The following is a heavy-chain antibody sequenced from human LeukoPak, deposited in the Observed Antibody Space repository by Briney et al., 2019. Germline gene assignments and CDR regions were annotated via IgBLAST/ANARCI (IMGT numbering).Heavy chain of an antibody. J-gene: IGHJ3*02. CDR2: INPNGGGT. V-gene: IGHV1-2*06. D-gene: IGHD2-2*01. CDR1: GYTFTGYY. Sequence: ASVKVSCKASGYTFTGYYMHWVRQAPGQGLEWMGRINPNGGGTNYAQKFQGRVTMTRDTSISTAYMELSRLRSDDTAVYYCARDPQGYCSSTGCYRYAFDIWGQGTMVTVSS. CDR3: ARDPQGYCSSTGCYRYAFDI.